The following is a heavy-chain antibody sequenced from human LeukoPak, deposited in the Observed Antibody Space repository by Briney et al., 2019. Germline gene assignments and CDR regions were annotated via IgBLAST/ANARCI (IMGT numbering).Heavy chain of an antibody. CDR1: GGSISSSNW. CDR2: IYHSGNT. Sequence: SETLSLTCAVSGGSISSSNWWSWVRQPPGKGLEWIGEIYHSGNTNYNPSLKSRVTISVDKSKNQSSLKLSSVTAADTAVYYCARGEGQLRPDWFDPWGQGTLVTVSS. CDR3: ARGEGQLRPDWFDP. D-gene: IGHD1-7*01. J-gene: IGHJ5*02. V-gene: IGHV4-4*02.